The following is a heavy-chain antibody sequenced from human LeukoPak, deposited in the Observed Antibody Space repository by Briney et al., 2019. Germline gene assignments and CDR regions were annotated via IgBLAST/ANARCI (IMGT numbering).Heavy chain of an antibody. CDR2: IYHTGNI. CDR1: GASITSYY. D-gene: IGHD3-10*01. CDR3: ARQVNDYGSGSYISWFDP. V-gene: IGHV4-59*08. J-gene: IGHJ5*02. Sequence: PSETLSLTCAVSGASITSYYWTWIRQPPGKGLEWIGYIYHTGNIKYNPSLNSRVTISIDTSKNQFSLKLSSVTAADTAVYYCARQVNDYGSGSYISWFDPWGQGTLVTVSS.